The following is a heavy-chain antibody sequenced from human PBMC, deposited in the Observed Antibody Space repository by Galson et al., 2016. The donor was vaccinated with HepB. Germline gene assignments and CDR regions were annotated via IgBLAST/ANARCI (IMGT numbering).Heavy chain of an antibody. Sequence: SVKVSCKASGYTFTSYGISWVRQAPGQGLEWMGWISPYNGYTRYTQNLQGRVTMTTDTSTSTIYMELRSLRFDDTAVYYCARDPPRGYCSGDTCSSTWGQGTLVTVSS. V-gene: IGHV1-18*01. J-gene: IGHJ5*02. D-gene: IGHD2-15*01. CDR2: ISPYNGYT. CDR3: ARDPPRGYCSGDTCSST. CDR1: GYTFTSYG.